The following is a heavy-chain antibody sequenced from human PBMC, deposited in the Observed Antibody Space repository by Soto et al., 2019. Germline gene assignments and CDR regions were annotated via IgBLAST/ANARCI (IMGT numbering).Heavy chain of an antibody. V-gene: IGHV5-10-1*01. Sequence: RGESLKISCKGSEYTFTNSWISWVRQMPGKGLEWMGRIDPSDSYTIYSPSFQGHVTISADESISTAYLQWGSLKASDTAMYYCARQPAVAGLSSLDPWGQGTLVTVS. CDR3: ARQPAVAGLSSLDP. D-gene: IGHD6-19*01. J-gene: IGHJ5*02. CDR1: EYTFTNSW. CDR2: IDPSDSYT.